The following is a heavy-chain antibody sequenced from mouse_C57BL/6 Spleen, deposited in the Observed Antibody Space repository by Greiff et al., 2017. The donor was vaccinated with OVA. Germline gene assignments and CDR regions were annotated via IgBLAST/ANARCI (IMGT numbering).Heavy chain of an antibody. CDR1: GYTFTDYE. Sequence: VQLQQSGAELVRPGASVTLSCKASGYTFTDYEMHWVKQTPVHGLEWIGAIDPETGGTAYNQKFKGKAILTADKSSSTAYMERRSLTSEDSAVYYCTRRPSIYYYGSSYFDYWGQGTTLTVSS. J-gene: IGHJ2*01. CDR3: TRRPSIYYYGSSYFDY. D-gene: IGHD1-1*01. CDR2: IDPETGGT. V-gene: IGHV1-15*01.